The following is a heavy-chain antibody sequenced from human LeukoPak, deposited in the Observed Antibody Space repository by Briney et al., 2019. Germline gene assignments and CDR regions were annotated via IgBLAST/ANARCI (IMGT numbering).Heavy chain of an antibody. CDR2: INSDGSST. D-gene: IGHD3-9*01. CDR1: GFTFSSYW. J-gene: IGHJ6*03. Sequence: GGSLRLSCAASGFTFSSYWMHWVRQAPGKGLVWVSRINSDGSSTSYADSVKGRFTISRDNAKNSLYLQMNSLRAEDTAVYYCARDQRDILTGLMTGFGYYMDVWGKGTTVTVSS. V-gene: IGHV3-74*01. CDR3: ARDQRDILTGLMTGFGYYMDV.